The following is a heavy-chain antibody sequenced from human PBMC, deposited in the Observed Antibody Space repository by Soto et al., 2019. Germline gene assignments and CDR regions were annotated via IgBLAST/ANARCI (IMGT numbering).Heavy chain of an antibody. D-gene: IGHD6-6*01. CDR3: ARAARPFDY. V-gene: IGHV4-39*01. Sequence: WIRQPPGKGLEWIGSIYYSGSTYYNPSLKSRVTISVDTSKNQFSLKLSSVTAADTAVYYCARAARPFDYWGQGTLVTVFS. CDR2: IYYSGST. J-gene: IGHJ4*02.